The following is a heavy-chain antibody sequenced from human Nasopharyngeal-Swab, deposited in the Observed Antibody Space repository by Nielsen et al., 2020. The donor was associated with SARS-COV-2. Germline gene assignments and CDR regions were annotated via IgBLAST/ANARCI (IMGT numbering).Heavy chain of an antibody. Sequence: VRQAPGKGLEWVAVISYDGSNKYYADSVKGRFTISRDNSKNTLYLQMNSLRAEDTAVYYCAIGPGPYYYYGMDVWGQGTTVTVSS. CDR2: ISYDGSNK. CDR3: AIGPGPYYYYGMDV. J-gene: IGHJ6*02. D-gene: IGHD2-8*02. V-gene: IGHV3-30*03.